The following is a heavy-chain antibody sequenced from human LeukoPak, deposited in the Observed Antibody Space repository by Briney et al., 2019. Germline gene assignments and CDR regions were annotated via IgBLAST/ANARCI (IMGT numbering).Heavy chain of an antibody. V-gene: IGHV4-34*01. CDR1: GGSFSGYY. D-gene: IGHD2-15*01. CDR3: ARDVGFCSGGSCYSLNYFDY. CDR2: INHSGST. J-gene: IGHJ4*02. Sequence: PSETLSLTCAVYGGSFSGYYWSWIRQPPGKGLEWIGEINHSGSTNYNPSLKSRVTISVDTSKNQFSLKLSSVTAADTAVYYCARDVGFCSGGSCYSLNYFDYWGQGTLVTVSS.